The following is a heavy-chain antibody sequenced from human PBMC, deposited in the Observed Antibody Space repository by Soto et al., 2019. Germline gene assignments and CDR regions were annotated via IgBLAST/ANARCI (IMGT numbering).Heavy chain of an antibody. CDR1: GGSISSSSYF. J-gene: IGHJ5*02. Sequence: QLQLQESGPGLVKPSETLSLTCSVSGGSISSSSYFWGWIRQPPGKGLEWIGRIYYGGSTYYNPALKSRLTVSVDTSKNQFSLKLSSVTAADAAVYYCARHPSDFWFDPWGQGTLVTVSS. CDR2: IYYGGST. D-gene: IGHD2-21*02. CDR3: ARHPSDFWFDP. V-gene: IGHV4-39*01.